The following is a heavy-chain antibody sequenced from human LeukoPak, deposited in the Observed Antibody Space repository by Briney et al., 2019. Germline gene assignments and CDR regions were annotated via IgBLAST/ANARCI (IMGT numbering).Heavy chain of an antibody. J-gene: IGHJ4*02. CDR3: ARRRSEMATILEVDY. CDR1: GGSISSSSYF. Sequence: SETLSLTCTVSGGSISSSSYFWGWIRQPPGKGLEWIGSIYYSGSTYYNPSLKSRVTISVDTSKNQFSLKLSSVTAADTAVYYCARRRSEMATILEVDYWGQGTLVTVSS. D-gene: IGHD5-24*01. CDR2: IYYSGST. V-gene: IGHV4-39*01.